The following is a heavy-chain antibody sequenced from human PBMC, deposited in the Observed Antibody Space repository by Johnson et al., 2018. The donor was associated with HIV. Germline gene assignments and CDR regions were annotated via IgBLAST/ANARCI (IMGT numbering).Heavy chain of an antibody. CDR2: IKQDGSEK. J-gene: IGHJ3*02. V-gene: IGHV3-7*01. CDR3: ARDTASWSTLDAFDI. Sequence: VQLVESGGGVVQPGRSLRLSCAASGFTVSSNYMSWVRQAPGKGLEWVANIKQDGSEKYYVESVKGRFTISRDNAKNSLYLQMNSLRAEDTAVYYCARDTASWSTLDAFDIWGQGTMVTVSS. D-gene: IGHD2-2*01. CDR1: GFTVSSNY.